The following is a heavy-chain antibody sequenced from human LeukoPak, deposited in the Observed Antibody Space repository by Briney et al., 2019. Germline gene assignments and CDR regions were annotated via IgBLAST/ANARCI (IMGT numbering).Heavy chain of an antibody. J-gene: IGHJ6*02. Sequence: ASVKVSCKASGYTFTSYDINWVRQATGQGLEWMGWMNPNSGNTGYAQKFQGRVTMTRNTSISTAYMELSSLRSEDTAVYYCARGSYGSGRLDTGLYYYGMDVWGQGTTVTVSS. D-gene: IGHD3-10*01. CDR2: MNPNSGNT. CDR3: ARGSYGSGRLDTGLYYYGMDV. V-gene: IGHV1-8*01. CDR1: GYTFTSYD.